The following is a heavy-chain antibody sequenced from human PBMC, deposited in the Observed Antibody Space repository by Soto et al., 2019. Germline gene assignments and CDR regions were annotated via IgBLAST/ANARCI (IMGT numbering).Heavy chain of an antibody. V-gene: IGHV1-69*13. J-gene: IGHJ5*02. D-gene: IGHD4-4*01. CDR3: ARDSYSNYDWYWFDP. Sequence: ASVKVSCKASGGTFSSYAISWVRQAPGQGLEWMGGIIPIFGTANYAQKFQGRVTITADESTSTAYMELSSLRSEDTAVYYCARDSYSNYDWYWFDPWGQGTLVTVSS. CDR2: IIPIFGTA. CDR1: GGTFSSYA.